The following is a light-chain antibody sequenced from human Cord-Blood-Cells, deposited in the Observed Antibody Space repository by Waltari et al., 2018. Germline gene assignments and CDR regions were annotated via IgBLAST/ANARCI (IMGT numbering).Light chain of an antibody. CDR3: QQYYRTPWT. V-gene: IGKV4-1*01. J-gene: IGKJ1*01. Sequence: DIVMTQSPDSLAVSLGERAPINCKSSQSVLYSSNNKNYLAWYQQKPGQPPKLLISWATTREPGVPDRFSGSGSGTDFTRTISSLQAEDVAMYYCQQYYRTPWTFGQGTKVEIK. CDR2: WAT. CDR1: QSVLYSSNNKNY.